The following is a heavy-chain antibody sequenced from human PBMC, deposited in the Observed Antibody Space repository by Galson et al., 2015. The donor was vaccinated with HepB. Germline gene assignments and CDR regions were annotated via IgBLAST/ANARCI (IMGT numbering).Heavy chain of an antibody. CDR1: GFTFSDYS. CDR3: ARHVVPTAHRPPDY. CDR2: ISSNSSYT. J-gene: IGHJ4*02. D-gene: IGHD2-2*01. V-gene: IGHV3-11*06. Sequence: SLRLSCAASGFTFSDYSMSWIRQAPGKGLEWVSYISSNSSYTNYADSVKGRFTITRDNAKNSLYLQMNSLRAEDTAVYYCARHVVPTAHRPPDYWGQGTLVTVSS.